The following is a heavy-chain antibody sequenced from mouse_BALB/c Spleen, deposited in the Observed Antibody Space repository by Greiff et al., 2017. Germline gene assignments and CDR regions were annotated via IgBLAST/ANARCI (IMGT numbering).Heavy chain of an antibody. V-gene: IGHV1-69*02. Sequence: QVQLQQPGAELVKPGAPVKLSCKASGYTFTSYWMNWVKQRPGRGLEWIGRIDPSDSETHYNQKFKDKATLTVDKSSSTAYIQLSSLTSEDSAVYYCARWLHFDYWGQGTTLTVSS. D-gene: IGHD2-2*01. CDR1: GYTFTSYW. CDR2: IDPSDSET. J-gene: IGHJ2*01. CDR3: ARWLHFDY.